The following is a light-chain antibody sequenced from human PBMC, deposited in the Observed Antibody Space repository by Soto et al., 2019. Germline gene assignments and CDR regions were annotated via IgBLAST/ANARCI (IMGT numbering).Light chain of an antibody. CDR3: QVWDSSRDQGV. J-gene: IGLJ3*02. CDR1: NIGSKN. V-gene: IGLV3-21*02. CDR2: DDS. Sequence: SYELTQPPSVSVAPGQTAKITCGGNNIGSKNVHWYKQKPGQAPVLVVYDDSDRPSGITERFSGSNSGNTATLTISRVEAGDEADFYCQVWDSSRDQGVFGGGTKVTVL.